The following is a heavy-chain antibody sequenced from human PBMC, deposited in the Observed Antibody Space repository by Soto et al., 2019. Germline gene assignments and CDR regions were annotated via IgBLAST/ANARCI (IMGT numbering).Heavy chain of an antibody. Sequence: QVQLQESGPGLVKPSQTLSLSCTVSGGSISSNSHYWSWIRQHPGKGLEWIAYIYYSGSTYYNPSLKSRVSISRAASQXQFFLNLTSVTAADTAVYYCARESSILSSEGAIDYWGQGILVTVSS. D-gene: IGHD2-15*01. J-gene: IGHJ4*02. CDR3: ARESSILSSEGAIDY. CDR1: GGSISSNSHY. CDR2: IYYSGST. V-gene: IGHV4-31*03.